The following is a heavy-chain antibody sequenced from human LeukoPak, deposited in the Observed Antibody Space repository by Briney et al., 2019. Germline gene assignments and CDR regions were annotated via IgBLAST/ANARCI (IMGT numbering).Heavy chain of an antibody. J-gene: IGHJ3*02. CDR3: ARDNVGATTADAFDI. D-gene: IGHD1-26*01. CDR2: IYSGGST. CDR1: GFTVSSNY. Sequence: PGGSLGLSCAASGFTVSSNYMSWVRQAPGKGLEWVSVIYSGGSTYYADSVKGRFTISRDNSKNTLYLQMNSLRAEDTAVYYCARDNVGATTADAFDIWGQGTMVTVSS. V-gene: IGHV3-53*01.